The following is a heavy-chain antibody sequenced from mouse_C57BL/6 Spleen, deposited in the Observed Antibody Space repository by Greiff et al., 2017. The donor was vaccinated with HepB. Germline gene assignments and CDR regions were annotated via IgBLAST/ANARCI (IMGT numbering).Heavy chain of an antibody. D-gene: IGHD1-1*01. CDR1: GFNIKDDY. CDR3: TTEEITPFAY. J-gene: IGHJ3*01. V-gene: IGHV14-4*01. CDR2: IDPENGDT. Sequence: VQLQQSGAELVRPGASVKLSCTASGFNIKDDYMHWVKQRPEQGLEWIGWIDPENGDTEYASKFQGKATITADTSSNTAYLQLSSLTSEDTAVYYCTTEEITPFAYWGQGTLVTVSA.